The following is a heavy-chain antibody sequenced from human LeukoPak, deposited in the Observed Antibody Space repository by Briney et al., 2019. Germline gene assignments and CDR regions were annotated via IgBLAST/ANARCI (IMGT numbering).Heavy chain of an antibody. D-gene: IGHD1-7*01. CDR1: GGTFSSYA. Sequence: SVKVSCKASGGTFSSYAISWVRQAPGQGLEWMGGIIPIFGTANYAQKFQGRVTITADESTSTAYMELSSLRSEDTAVYYCARDRGLELPTYYFDYRGQGTLVTVSS. V-gene: IGHV1-69*01. J-gene: IGHJ4*02. CDR2: IIPIFGTA. CDR3: ARDRGLELPTYYFDY.